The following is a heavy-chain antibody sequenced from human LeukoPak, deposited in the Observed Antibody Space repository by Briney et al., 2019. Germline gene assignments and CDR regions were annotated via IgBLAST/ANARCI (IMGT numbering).Heavy chain of an antibody. J-gene: IGHJ5*01. CDR1: GGSLSSYY. Sequence: SETLSLTCTVSGGSLSSYYWSWIRQPPGKGLEWIGYIYTSGSTNYNPSLKSRVTISLDTSKNQFSLKLSSVTAADTAVYYCARLYCEILAGYYQGWFDFWGQGTLVTVSS. CDR2: IYTSGST. D-gene: IGHD3-9*01. V-gene: IGHV4-4*09. CDR3: ARLYCEILAGYYQGWFDF.